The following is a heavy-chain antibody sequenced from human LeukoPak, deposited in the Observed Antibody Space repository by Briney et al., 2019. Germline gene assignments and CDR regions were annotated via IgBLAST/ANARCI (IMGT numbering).Heavy chain of an antibody. CDR1: GFTFSIAW. CDR3: QVDIVVVPAAPPRETNYYYYGMDV. CDR2: IKSKTDGGTT. J-gene: IGHJ6*04. D-gene: IGHD2-2*03. Sequence: PGGSLRLSCAASGFTFSIAWMSWVRQAPGKGLEWVVRIKSKTDGGTTDYAAPVKGRFTISKDDSKNTLYLQMNSLKTEDTAVYYCQVDIVVVPAAPPRETNYYYYGMDVWGKGTTVTVSS. V-gene: IGHV3-15*01.